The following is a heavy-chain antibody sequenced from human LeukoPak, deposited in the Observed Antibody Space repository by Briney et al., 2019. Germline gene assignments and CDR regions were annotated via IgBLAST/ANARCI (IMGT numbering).Heavy chain of an antibody. D-gene: IGHD5-18*01. J-gene: IGHJ4*02. CDR1: GFTFSSYS. V-gene: IGHV3-21*04. Sequence: GGSLRLSCAASGFTFSSYSMNWVRQAPGKGLEWVSSISSSSSYIYYADSVKGRFTISRDNAKNSLHLQMNSLRAEDTAVYYCAKDGYSYGYYDYWGQGTLVTVSS. CDR2: ISSSSSYI. CDR3: AKDGYSYGYYDY.